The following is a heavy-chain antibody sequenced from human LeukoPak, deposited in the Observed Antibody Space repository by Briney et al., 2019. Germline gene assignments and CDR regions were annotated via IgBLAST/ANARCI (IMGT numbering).Heavy chain of an antibody. CDR1: GFTFSSHW. J-gene: IGHJ6*02. CDR2: DGSST. Sequence: GGSLRLSYAVSGFTFSSHWTHWVRQAPGKGLVWVSGDGSSTTYADSVKGRFTVSRDNAKNTLYLQMNSLRAEDTAVYYCARGRYYGMDVWGQGTTVTVSS. V-gene: IGHV3-74*01. CDR3: ARGRYYGMDV.